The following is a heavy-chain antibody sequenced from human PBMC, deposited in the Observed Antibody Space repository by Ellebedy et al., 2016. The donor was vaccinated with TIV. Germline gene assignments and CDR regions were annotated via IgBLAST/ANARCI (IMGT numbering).Heavy chain of an antibody. V-gene: IGHV4-34*01. J-gene: IGHJ4*02. CDR2: VSQSGRT. CDR3: AEGRSGWYYFDY. CDR1: GGSFTGYY. D-gene: IGHD6-19*01. Sequence: SETLSLTCAVYGGSFTGYYWSGVRQPPGKGLEGSGEVSQSGRTNYHPSLKSRVTISVYTSKNQFSLNLNSVTAADTAVYYCAEGRSGWYYFDYWGQGTLVTVSS.